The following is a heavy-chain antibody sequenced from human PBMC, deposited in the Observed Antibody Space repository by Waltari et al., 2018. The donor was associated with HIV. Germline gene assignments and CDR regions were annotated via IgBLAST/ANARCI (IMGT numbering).Heavy chain of an antibody. Sequence: EVQLLESGGGLVQPGGSLRLSCAASGFTFSSYGMSWVRQAPGKGLEWVSAIVGSGSGAYYGDSVKGRFTISRDNSKNTLHLQMNGLRVEDTAVYYCAKLRPRYSSSWESGYWGQGTLVTVSS. CDR2: IVGSGSGA. D-gene: IGHD6-13*01. J-gene: IGHJ4*02. V-gene: IGHV3-23*01. CDR3: AKLRPRYSSSWESGY. CDR1: GFTFSSYG.